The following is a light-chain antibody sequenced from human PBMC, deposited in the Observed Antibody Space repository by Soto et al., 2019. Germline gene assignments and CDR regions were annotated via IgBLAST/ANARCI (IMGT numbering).Light chain of an antibody. J-gene: IGKJ1*01. CDR2: GAS. Sequence: EIVLTQSPGTLSLSPGERATLSCRASQSVSSSYLAWYQQKPGQAPRLLIYGASSRATGIPDRFSGSGSGTDFTLTISRLETEDFAVYYCQQYGSPRGTFGQGTKV. CDR3: QQYGSPRGT. V-gene: IGKV3-20*01. CDR1: QSVSSSY.